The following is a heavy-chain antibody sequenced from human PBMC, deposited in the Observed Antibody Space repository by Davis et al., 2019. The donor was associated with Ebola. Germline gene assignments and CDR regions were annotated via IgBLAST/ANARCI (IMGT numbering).Heavy chain of an antibody. V-gene: IGHV3-53*01. J-gene: IGHJ6*02. CDR3: ARAWGLNYYYGMDV. Sequence: GESLKISCAASGFTVSSNYMSWVRQAPGKGLEWVSVIYSGGSTYYADSVKGRFTISRDNAKNSLYLQMNSLRAEDTAVYYCARAWGLNYYYGMDVWGQGTTVTVSS. D-gene: IGHD7-27*01. CDR1: GFTVSSNY. CDR2: IYSGGST.